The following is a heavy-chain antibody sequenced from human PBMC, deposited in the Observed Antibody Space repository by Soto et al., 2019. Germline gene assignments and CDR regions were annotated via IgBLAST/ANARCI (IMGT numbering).Heavy chain of an antibody. D-gene: IGHD3-22*01. Sequence: QVQLVQSGAEVRKPGSSVKVSCKASGGTFSRHAISWVRQAPGQGLEWMGGIIPIFGTANHAQKFQGRVTIIAVESTITVYMEVSSLRSEDTAMYYGARGWGYDSNDYYYAYWGQGTLVIVSS. CDR2: IIPIFGTA. CDR3: ARGWGYDSNDYYYAY. V-gene: IGHV1-69*01. J-gene: IGHJ4*02. CDR1: GGTFSRHA.